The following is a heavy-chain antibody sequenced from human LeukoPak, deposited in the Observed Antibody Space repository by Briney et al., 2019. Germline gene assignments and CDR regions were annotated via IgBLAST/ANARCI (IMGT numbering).Heavy chain of an antibody. J-gene: IGHJ6*03. V-gene: IGHV4-59*12. D-gene: IGHD3-22*01. CDR2: IYHSGST. CDR3: ASVYDSSGYPYYYYMDV. CDR1: GGFISSYY. Sequence: SETLSLTCTVSGGFISSYYWNWIRQPPGKGLEWIGEIYHSGSTNYNPSLKSRVTISVDKSKNQFSLKLSSVTAADTAVYYCASVYDSSGYPYYYYMDVWGKGTTVTVSS.